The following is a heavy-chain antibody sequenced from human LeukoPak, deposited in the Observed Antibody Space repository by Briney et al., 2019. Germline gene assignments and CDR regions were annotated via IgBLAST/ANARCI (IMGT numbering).Heavy chain of an antibody. CDR1: GGSISSYY. Sequence: SETLSLTCTVSGGSISSYYWSWIRQPPGKGLEWIGYIYYSGSTNYNPSLKSRVTISVDTSKNQFSLKLSSVTAADTAVYYCARHIKTDYGLKGTPLYFDYWGQGTLVTVSS. V-gene: IGHV4-59*08. CDR2: IYYSGST. CDR3: ARHIKTDYGLKGTPLYFDY. J-gene: IGHJ4*02. D-gene: IGHD4-17*01.